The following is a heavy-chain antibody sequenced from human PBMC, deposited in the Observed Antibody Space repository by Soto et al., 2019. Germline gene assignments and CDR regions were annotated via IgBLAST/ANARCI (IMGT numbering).Heavy chain of an antibody. D-gene: IGHD6-19*01. V-gene: IGHV1-69*13. CDR1: GGTFSSYA. Sequence: GASVKVSCKASGGTFSSYAISWVRQAPGQGLEWMGGIIPIFGTANYAQKFQGRVTITADESTSTAYMELSSLRSEDTAVYYCASWYSSGWYPCLSYWGQGTLVTVSS. J-gene: IGHJ4*02. CDR3: ASWYSSGWYPCLSY. CDR2: IIPIFGTA.